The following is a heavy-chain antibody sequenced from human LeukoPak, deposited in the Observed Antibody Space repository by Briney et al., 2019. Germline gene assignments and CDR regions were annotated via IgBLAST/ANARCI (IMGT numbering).Heavy chain of an antibody. J-gene: IGHJ4*02. CDR3: ANQQYLDY. CDR1: GFTFSSYG. V-gene: IGHV3-30*18. CDR2: ISYDGSNK. Sequence: GGSLRPSCAASGFTFSSYGMHWVRQAPGKGLEWVAVISYDGSNKYYADSVKGRFTISRDNSKNTLYLQMNSLRAEDTAVYYCANQQYLDYWGQGTLVTVSS. D-gene: IGHD6-13*01.